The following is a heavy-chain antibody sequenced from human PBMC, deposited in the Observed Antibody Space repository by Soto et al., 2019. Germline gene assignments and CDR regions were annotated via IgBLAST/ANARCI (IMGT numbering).Heavy chain of an antibody. D-gene: IGHD2-15*01. CDR2: ISGSGGST. V-gene: IGHV3-23*01. Sequence: GGSLRLSCAASGFTFSSYAMSWVRQAPGKGLEWVSAISGSGGSTYYADSVKGRFTISRDNSKNTLYLQMNSLRAEDTVVYYCAKDGGVVVVAATPYYFDYWGQGTLVTVSS. J-gene: IGHJ4*02. CDR1: GFTFSSYA. CDR3: AKDGGVVVVAATPYYFDY.